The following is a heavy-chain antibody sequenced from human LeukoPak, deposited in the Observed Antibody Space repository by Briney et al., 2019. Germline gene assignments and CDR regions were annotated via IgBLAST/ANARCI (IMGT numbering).Heavy chain of an antibody. CDR1: GYTFTNYY. Sequence: ASVKVSCMASGYTFTNYYIHWVRQAPGQGLEWMGIINPSGGSTSYAQKFQGRVTMTRDTSTSTVYMYLSSLRSEGTAVYYCARDSLYGVVDYWGQGTLVTVSS. V-gene: IGHV1-46*01. D-gene: IGHD4-17*01. CDR3: ARDSLYGVVDY. J-gene: IGHJ4*02. CDR2: INPSGGST.